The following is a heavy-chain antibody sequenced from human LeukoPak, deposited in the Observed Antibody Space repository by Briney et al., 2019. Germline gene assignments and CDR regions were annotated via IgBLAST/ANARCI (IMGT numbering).Heavy chain of an antibody. V-gene: IGHV3-66*01. Sequence: GGSLRLSCAASGFTVSSNYMSWVRQAPGKGLEWVSVIYSGGSTYYADSVKGRFTISRDNAKNSLYLQMNSLRAEDTAVYYCARDDGYSSGWYGYWFDPWGQGTLVTVSS. CDR3: ARDDGYSSGWYGYWFDP. D-gene: IGHD6-19*01. J-gene: IGHJ5*02. CDR2: IYSGGST. CDR1: GFTVSSNY.